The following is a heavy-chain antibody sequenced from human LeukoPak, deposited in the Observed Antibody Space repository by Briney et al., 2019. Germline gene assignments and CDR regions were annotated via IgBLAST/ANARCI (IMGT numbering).Heavy chain of an antibody. CDR1: GDSNSSGSYY. D-gene: IGHD1-26*01. J-gene: IGHJ4*02. V-gene: IGHV4-61*02. CDR2: IYTSGST. Sequence: PSDTLSLTCTVSGDSNSSGSYYGSWIRQPAGKGLEWIGRIYTSGSTNYNPSLKSRVTISVDTSKNQFSLKLSSVTAADTAVYYCARALSGSYSYYFDYWGQGTLVTVSS. CDR3: ARALSGSYSYYFDY.